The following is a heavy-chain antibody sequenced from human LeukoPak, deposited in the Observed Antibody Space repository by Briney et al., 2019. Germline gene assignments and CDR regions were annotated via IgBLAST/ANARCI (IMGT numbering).Heavy chain of an antibody. V-gene: IGHV4-59*01. Sequence: SETLSLTCTVSGGSITSDYWSWIRQPPGKGLEWIAYIRYSGATNYNPSLKSRVTISLDTSKNQFSLKLTSVTAADTAVYYCARGAGWYGNWGQGTLVTVSS. D-gene: IGHD6-19*01. J-gene: IGHJ4*02. CDR1: GGSITSDY. CDR2: IRYSGAT. CDR3: ARGAGWYGN.